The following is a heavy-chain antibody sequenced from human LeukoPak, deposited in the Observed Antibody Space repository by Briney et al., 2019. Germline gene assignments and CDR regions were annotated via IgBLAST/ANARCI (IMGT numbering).Heavy chain of an antibody. V-gene: IGHV3-48*03. D-gene: IGHD3-10*01. CDR1: GFTFSSYE. CDR3: ARDDLMVRGVRIYYYGMDV. CDR2: ISSSRSTI. Sequence: PGGSVRLSCAASGFTFSSYEMHWVRQARAKGLERVSYISSSRSTIYYAHCVKGRFTISRDNAKNSLYLQMNSLRAEDTAVYYCARDDLMVRGVRIYYYGMDVWGKGTTVTVSS. J-gene: IGHJ6*04.